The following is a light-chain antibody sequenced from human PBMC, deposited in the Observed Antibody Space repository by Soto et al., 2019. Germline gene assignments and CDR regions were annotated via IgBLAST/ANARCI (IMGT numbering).Light chain of an antibody. CDR1: SSDIGGFNF. J-gene: IGLJ2*01. Sequence: QSVLTQPASVSGSPGQSITISCTGTSSDIGGFNFVSWYQHHPGYAPQLIIYEVTNRPSGVSSRFSASKSGNTASLTISGLQPEDEADYYCGSYTSTTTVVLFGGGTQLTVL. CDR2: EVT. CDR3: GSYTSTTTVVL. V-gene: IGLV2-14*01.